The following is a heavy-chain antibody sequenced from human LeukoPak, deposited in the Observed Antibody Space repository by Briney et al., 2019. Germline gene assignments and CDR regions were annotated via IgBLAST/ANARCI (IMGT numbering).Heavy chain of an antibody. D-gene: IGHD6-13*01. Sequence: PSETLSLTCAVYGGSFSGYYWSWIRQPPGKGLEWIGEINHSGSTNYNPSLKSRVTISVDTSKNQFSLKLSSVTAADTAVYYCARHSSEYYFDYWGQGTLVTVSS. J-gene: IGHJ4*02. CDR2: INHSGST. V-gene: IGHV4-34*01. CDR1: GGSFSGYY. CDR3: ARHSSEYYFDY.